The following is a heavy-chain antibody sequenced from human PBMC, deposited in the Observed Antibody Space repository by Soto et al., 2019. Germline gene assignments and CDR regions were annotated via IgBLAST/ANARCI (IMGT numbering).Heavy chain of an antibody. CDR2: IYYSGST. Sequence: SETLSLTCTVSGGSISSGDYYWSWIRQPPGKGLEWIGYIYYSGSTYYNPSLKSRVTISVDTSKNQFSLKLSSVTAADTAVYYCARSPGEWPPNRFDPWGQGTLVTSPQ. J-gene: IGHJ5*02. V-gene: IGHV4-30-4*01. CDR1: GGSISSGDYY. D-gene: IGHD3-10*01. CDR3: ARSPGEWPPNRFDP.